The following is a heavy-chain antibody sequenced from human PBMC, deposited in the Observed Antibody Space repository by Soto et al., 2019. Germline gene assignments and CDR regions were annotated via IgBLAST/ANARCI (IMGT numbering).Heavy chain of an antibody. Sequence: QVQLVQSGAEVKKPGASVKVSCQASGYTFTSYAMHWVRQAPGQRLEWMGWINAGNGNTKYSQKFQGRVTITRDTSASTAYMELSSLRSEDTAVYYCARDWSNTSFGVVIIGLDYWGQGTLVTVSS. CDR1: GYTFTSYA. J-gene: IGHJ4*02. CDR2: INAGNGNT. V-gene: IGHV1-3*01. D-gene: IGHD3-3*01. CDR3: ARDWSNTSFGVVIIGLDY.